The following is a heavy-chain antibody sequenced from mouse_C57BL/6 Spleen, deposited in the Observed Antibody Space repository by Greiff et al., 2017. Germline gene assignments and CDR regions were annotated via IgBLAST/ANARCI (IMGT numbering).Heavy chain of an antibody. CDR3: WENWDDFDY. J-gene: IGHJ2*01. Sequence: QVQLKESGPELVKPGASVKISCKASGYSFTSYYIHWVKQRPGQGLEWIGWIYPGSGNTKYNEKFKGKATLTADTSSSTAYMQLSSLTSEDSAVYYCWENWDDFDYWGQGTTLTVSS. D-gene: IGHD4-1*01. V-gene: IGHV1-66*01. CDR1: GYSFTSYY. CDR2: IYPGSGNT.